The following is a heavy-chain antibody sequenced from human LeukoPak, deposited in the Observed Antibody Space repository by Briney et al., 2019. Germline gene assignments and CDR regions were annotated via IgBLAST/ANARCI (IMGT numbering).Heavy chain of an antibody. CDR1: GGTFSSYT. J-gene: IGHJ6*03. V-gene: IGHV1-69*13. CDR3: ARDKFSAVGATPMDYYYYMDV. D-gene: IGHD1-26*01. CDR2: IIPIFGTA. Sequence: SVKVSCKASGGTFSSYTISWVRQAPGQGLEWMGGIIPIFGTANYAQKFQGRVTITADESTSTAYMELSSLRSEDTAVYYCARDKFSAVGATPMDYYYYMDVWDKGTTVTVSS.